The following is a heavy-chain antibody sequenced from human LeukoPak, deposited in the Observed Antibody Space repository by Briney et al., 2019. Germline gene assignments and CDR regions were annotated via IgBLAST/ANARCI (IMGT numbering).Heavy chain of an antibody. CDR2: ITGSGTST. V-gene: IGHV3-23*01. D-gene: IGHD3-9*01. CDR1: GFTFSNYA. CDR3: VIWGDYDVLTGYYVPDY. Sequence: GASLRLSCVASGFTFSNYAMSWVRQAPGKGLEWVSAITGSGTSTYYADSLKGRFTISRDNSKNTVFLQMNSLRHEDTAVYYCVIWGDYDVLTGYYVPDYWGQGTLVTVSS. J-gene: IGHJ4*02.